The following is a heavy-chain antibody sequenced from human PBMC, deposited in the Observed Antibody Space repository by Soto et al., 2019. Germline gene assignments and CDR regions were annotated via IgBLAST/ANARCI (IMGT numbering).Heavy chain of an antibody. CDR2: INPIGGDT. D-gene: IGHD2-2*02. CDR3: ARAPAAIWWFDP. J-gene: IGHJ5*02. CDR1: GYTFTNYY. Sequence: QAQLVQSGAEVKKPGASVKVSCKASGYTFTNYYIHWVRQAPGQGLEWMGIINPIGGDTTYAQHFHGRLIMTTDTFTSTVYLVLSSLRSEDTAVYYCARAPAAIWWFDPWGQGTLVTVSS. V-gene: IGHV1-46*01.